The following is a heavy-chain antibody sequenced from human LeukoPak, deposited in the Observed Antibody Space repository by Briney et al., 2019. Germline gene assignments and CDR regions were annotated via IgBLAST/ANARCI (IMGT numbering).Heavy chain of an antibody. CDR2: IYYSGST. J-gene: IGHJ6*03. V-gene: IGHV4-59*01. Sequence: PSETLSLTCTVSGGSISSYYWSWIRQPPGKGLEWIGYIYYSGSTNYNPSLKSRVTISVDTSKNQFSLKLSSVTAADTAVYYCASQWLPDYYYYYMDVWGKGTTVTVSS. CDR3: ASQWLPDYYYYYMDV. CDR1: GGSISSYY. D-gene: IGHD3-22*01.